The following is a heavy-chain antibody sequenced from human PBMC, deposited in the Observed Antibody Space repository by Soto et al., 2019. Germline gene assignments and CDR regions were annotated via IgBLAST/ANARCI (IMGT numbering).Heavy chain of an antibody. CDR1: GFTFSSYE. D-gene: IGHD3-10*01. J-gene: IGHJ6*02. CDR2: IGSSGYTT. CDR3: AREAGAHSYYYYGMDV. Sequence: GGSLRLSCAASGFTFSSYEMSWVRQAPGKGLEWVSYIGSSGYTTYYADSVKGRFTISRDNAENSLYLQMSSLRVEDTAVYYCAREAGAHSYYYYGMDVWGQGTTVTVSS. V-gene: IGHV3-48*03.